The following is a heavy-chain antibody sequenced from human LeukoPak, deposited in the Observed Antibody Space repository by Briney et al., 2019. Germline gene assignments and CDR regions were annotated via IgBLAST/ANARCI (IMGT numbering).Heavy chain of an antibody. CDR1: GFTFSSYE. Sequence: GGSLRLSCAASGFTFSSYEVDWVRRAPGKGLEWVSYIGSSGGSRYYADSAKGRFTSSRDNAKNSLYLQMNSLRIEDTAVYYCAREDGDAFDIWGQGTVVSVSS. CDR3: AREDGDAFDI. CDR2: IGSSGGSR. J-gene: IGHJ3*02. V-gene: IGHV3-48*03. D-gene: IGHD5-24*01.